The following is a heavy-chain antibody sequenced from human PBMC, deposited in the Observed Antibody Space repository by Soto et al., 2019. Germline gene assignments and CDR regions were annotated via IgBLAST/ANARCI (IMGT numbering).Heavy chain of an antibody. Sequence: SVKVSCKASGGTFSSYAISWVRQAPGQGLEWMGGIIPIFGTANYAQKFQGRVTITADESTSTAYMELSSLRSEDTAVYYCARVLIPFEIRILEWSRYYDMDVWGQGTTVTVSS. J-gene: IGHJ6*02. V-gene: IGHV1-69*13. CDR2: IIPIFGTA. CDR1: GGTFSSYA. D-gene: IGHD3-3*01. CDR3: ARVLIPFEIRILEWSRYYDMDV.